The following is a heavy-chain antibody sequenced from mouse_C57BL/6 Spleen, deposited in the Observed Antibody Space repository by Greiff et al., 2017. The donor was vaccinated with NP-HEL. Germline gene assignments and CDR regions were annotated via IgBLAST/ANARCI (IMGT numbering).Heavy chain of an antibody. V-gene: IGHV1-82*01. Sequence: VQLQQSGPELVKPGASVKISCKASGYAFSSSWMNWVKQRPGKGLEWIGRIYPGDGDTNYNGKFKGKATLTADKSSSTAYMQLSSLTSEDSAVYFCANNYGSSYYAMDYWGQGTSVTVSS. CDR2: IYPGDGDT. J-gene: IGHJ4*01. CDR1: GYAFSSSW. D-gene: IGHD1-1*01. CDR3: ANNYGSSYYAMDY.